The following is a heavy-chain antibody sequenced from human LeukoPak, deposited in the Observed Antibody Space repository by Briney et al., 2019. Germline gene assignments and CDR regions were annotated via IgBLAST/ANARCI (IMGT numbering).Heavy chain of an antibody. CDR2: IYHSGST. Sequence: NPSQTLSLTCTVAGGSISSGGYYWSWIRQPPGKGLEWIGYIYHSGSTNYNPSLKSRVTISVDTSKNQFSLKLSSVTAADTAVYYCARHAYDILTGYTYWGQGTLVTVSS. CDR3: ARHAYDILTGYTY. V-gene: IGHV4-30-2*01. CDR1: GGSISSGGYY. D-gene: IGHD3-9*01. J-gene: IGHJ4*02.